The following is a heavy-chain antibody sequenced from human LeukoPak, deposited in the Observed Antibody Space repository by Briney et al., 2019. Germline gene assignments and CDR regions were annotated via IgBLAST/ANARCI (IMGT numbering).Heavy chain of an antibody. D-gene: IGHD1-26*01. V-gene: IGHV3-66*01. CDR1: GFTVSSNY. Sequence: PGGSLRLSCAASGFTVSSNYMSWVRQAPGKGLEWVSVIYSGGSTYYADSVKGRFTISRDNSKNTLYLQMNSLRAEDTAVYYCARGSGSYYSAVDYWGQGTLVTVSS. CDR3: ARGSGSYYSAVDY. J-gene: IGHJ4*02. CDR2: IYSGGST.